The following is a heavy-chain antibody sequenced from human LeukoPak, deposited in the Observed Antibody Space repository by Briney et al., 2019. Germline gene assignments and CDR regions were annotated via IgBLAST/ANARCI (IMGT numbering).Heavy chain of an antibody. V-gene: IGHV1-2*02. D-gene: IGHD1/OR15-1a*01. CDR1: GYTFTGYY. J-gene: IGHJ3*02. CDR3: ARDGSRTAFDI. Sequence: ASVKVSCKASGYTFTGYYMHWVRQAPGQGLEWMGWINPNSGGTNYAKKFQGRVTMTRDTSISTAYMELSRLRSDDTAVYYCARDGSRTAFDIWGQGTMVTVSS. CDR2: INPNSGGT.